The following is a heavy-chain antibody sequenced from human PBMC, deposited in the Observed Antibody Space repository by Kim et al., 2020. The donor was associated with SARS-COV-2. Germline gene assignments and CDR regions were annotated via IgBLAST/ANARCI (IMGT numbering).Heavy chain of an antibody. CDR2: INPNSGGT. D-gene: IGHD2-2*02. J-gene: IGHJ5*02. V-gene: IGHV1-2*02. CDR1: GYTFTGYY. CDR3: ARLVGFGCSSTSCYTRVNWFDP. Sequence: ASVKVSCKASGYTFTGYYMHWVRQAPGQGLEWMGWINPNSGGTNYAQKFQGRVTMTRDTSISTAYMELSRLRSDDTAVYYCARLVGFGCSSTSCYTRVNWFDPWGQGTLVTVSS.